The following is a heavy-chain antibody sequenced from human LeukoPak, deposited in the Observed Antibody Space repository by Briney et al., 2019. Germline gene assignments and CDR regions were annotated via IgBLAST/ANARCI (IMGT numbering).Heavy chain of an antibody. V-gene: IGHV3-23*01. CDR2: ISGGGGTT. D-gene: IGHD2/OR15-2a*01. CDR1: GFTFSTYA. CDR3: AKDGLWVSASTYYFDY. Sequence: GGSLRLSCAASGFTFSTYAMSWVRQAPGKGLEWVSVISGGGGTTYYADSVKGRFTISRDNSKNTLYLKMNSLRAEDTAVYYCAKDGLWVSASTYYFDYRGQGTLVTVSS. J-gene: IGHJ4*02.